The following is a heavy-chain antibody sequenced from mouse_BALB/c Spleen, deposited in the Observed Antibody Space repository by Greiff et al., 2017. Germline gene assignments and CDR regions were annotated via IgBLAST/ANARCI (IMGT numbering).Heavy chain of an antibody. J-gene: IGHJ2*01. V-gene: IGHV1S81*02. CDR1: GYTFTDYW. CDR2: INPSNGGT. D-gene: IGHD2-1*01. CDR3: TRGYGNYFDY. Sequence: VKVVESGAELVMPGASVKMSCKASGYTFTDYWMHWVKQRPGQGLEWIGEINPSNGGTNFNEKFKSKATLTVDKSSSTAYMQLSSLTSEDSAVYYCTRGYGNYFDYWGQGTTLTVSS.